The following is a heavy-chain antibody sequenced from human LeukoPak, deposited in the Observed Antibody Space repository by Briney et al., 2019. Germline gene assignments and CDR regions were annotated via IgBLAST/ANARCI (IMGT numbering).Heavy chain of an antibody. D-gene: IGHD6-25*01. V-gene: IGHV4-31*03. CDR2: IYYTGST. Sequence: SETLSLTCTVSGGSINSATYYRSWIRQHPGKGLEWIGYIYYTGSTYYNPSLKSRVTMSVDTSKNQFSLKLSSVTAADTAVYYCARRLNAFDIWGQGTLVTVSS. CDR1: GGSINSATYY. CDR3: ARRLNAFDI. J-gene: IGHJ3*02.